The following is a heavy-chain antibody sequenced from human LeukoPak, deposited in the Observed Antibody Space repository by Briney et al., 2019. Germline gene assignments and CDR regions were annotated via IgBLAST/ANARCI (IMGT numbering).Heavy chain of an antibody. D-gene: IGHD5-24*01. CDR3: VRDGDDFNFDY. Sequence: PGGSLRLSCAASGFTFRSYWMHWVRQAPGKGLEWVSRVIRDGSFTNYADSVKGRFTISRDNAKNRLYLQMSSLGAEDTAVYFCVRDGDDFNFDYWGQGSLVTVSS. CDR1: GFTFRSYW. CDR2: VIRDGSFT. J-gene: IGHJ4*02. V-gene: IGHV3-74*01.